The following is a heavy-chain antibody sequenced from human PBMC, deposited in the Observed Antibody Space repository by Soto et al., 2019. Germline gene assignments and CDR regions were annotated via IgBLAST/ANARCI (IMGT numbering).Heavy chain of an antibody. CDR1: GDSVSSNSAA. CDR3: ARAVLDYCSSTSCFFYYYYGMDV. CDR2: TYYRSKWYN. V-gene: IGHV6-1*01. D-gene: IGHD2-2*01. Sequence: KQSQTLSLTCAISGDSVSSNSAAWNWIRQSPSRGLEWLGRTYYRSKWYNDYAVSVKSRITINPDTSKNQFSLQLNSVTPEDTAVYYCARAVLDYCSSTSCFFYYYYGMDVWGQGTTVTVSS. J-gene: IGHJ6*02.